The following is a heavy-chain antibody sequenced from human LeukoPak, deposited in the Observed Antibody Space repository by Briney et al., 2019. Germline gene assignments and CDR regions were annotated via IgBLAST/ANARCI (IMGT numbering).Heavy chain of an antibody. CDR2: ISWNSGSI. D-gene: IGHD3-10*01. CDR3: AKGGMVRGAPLLDY. CDR1: GFTFDDCA. Sequence: GRSLRLSCAASGFTFDDCAMHWVRQAPGKGLEWVSGISWNSGSIGYADSVKGRFTISRDNAKNSLYLQMNSLRAKDTALYYCAKGGMVRGAPLLDYWGQGTLVTVSS. J-gene: IGHJ4*02. V-gene: IGHV3-9*01.